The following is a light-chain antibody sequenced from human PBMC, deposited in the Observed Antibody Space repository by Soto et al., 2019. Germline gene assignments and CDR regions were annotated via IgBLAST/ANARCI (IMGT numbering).Light chain of an antibody. J-gene: IGLJ2*01. Sequence: QSVLTQAPSASGTPGQRVTISCSGTSSNIGGNTVNWYQQLPGTAPKLLIYTNDQRPSGVPDRFSGSKSGTSASLAISGLQSEDEADYYCAAWDDSLSGVVFGGGTKLTVL. CDR1: SSNIGGNT. CDR3: AAWDDSLSGVV. CDR2: TND. V-gene: IGLV1-44*01.